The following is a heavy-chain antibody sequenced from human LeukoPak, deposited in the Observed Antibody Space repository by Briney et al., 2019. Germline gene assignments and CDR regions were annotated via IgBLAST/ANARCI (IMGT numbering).Heavy chain of an antibody. CDR1: GYTFTGYY. J-gene: IGHJ4*02. Sequence: ASVKVSCKASGYTFTGYYMHWVRQAPGQGLEWMGWINPNSGGTNYAQKFQGRVTMTRDTSISTAYMELSRLRSDDTAVYYCARDPDYFKIAAAGHEGYWGQGTLVTVSP. CDR3: ARDPDYFKIAAAGHEGY. CDR2: INPNSGGT. D-gene: IGHD6-13*01. V-gene: IGHV1-2*02.